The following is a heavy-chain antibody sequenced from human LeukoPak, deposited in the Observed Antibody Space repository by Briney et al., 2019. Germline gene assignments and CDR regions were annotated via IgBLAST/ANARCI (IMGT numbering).Heavy chain of an antibody. Sequence: QPGRSLRLSCAASEFTFSNYAMHWVRQAPGKGLEWVAFIWYDGSNQYLADSVKGRFTIPRDNTKLYLQMNSLRAEDTAVYYCARGFCANTNCFVDSPLDVWGQGTTVTVSS. CDR1: EFTFSNYA. CDR2: IWYDGSNQ. J-gene: IGHJ6*02. CDR3: ARGFCANTNCFVDSPLDV. V-gene: IGHV3-33*01. D-gene: IGHD2-2*01.